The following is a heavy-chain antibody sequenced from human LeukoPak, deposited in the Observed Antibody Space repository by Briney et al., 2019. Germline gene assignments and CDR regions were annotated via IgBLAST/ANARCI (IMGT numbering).Heavy chain of an antibody. Sequence: GGSLRLSCQASGFTFSGSWMTWVRQAPGQGLEWVATINGDESHKSYMDSVRGRLTISRDNAKNSLYLQMNTLRGEDTAVYYCARNWAYNAFDIWGQGTMVTVSS. CDR3: ARNWAYNAFDI. V-gene: IGHV3-7*01. D-gene: IGHD1-14*01. CDR1: GFTFSGSW. CDR2: INGDESHK. J-gene: IGHJ3*02.